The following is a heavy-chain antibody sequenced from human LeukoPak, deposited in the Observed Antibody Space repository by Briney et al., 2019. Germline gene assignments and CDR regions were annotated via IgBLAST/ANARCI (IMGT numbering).Heavy chain of an antibody. D-gene: IGHD2-15*01. CDR1: GFTFSSYG. J-gene: IGHJ4*02. CDR3: AKSGGAYCSGGSCQGIDY. Sequence: PGGSLRLSCAASGFTFSSYGMHWVRQAPGKGLEWVAVISYDGSNKYYADSVKGRFTISRDNSKNTLYLQMNSLRAEDTAVYYCAKSGGAYCSGGSCQGIDYWGQGTLVTVSS. CDR2: ISYDGSNK. V-gene: IGHV3-30*18.